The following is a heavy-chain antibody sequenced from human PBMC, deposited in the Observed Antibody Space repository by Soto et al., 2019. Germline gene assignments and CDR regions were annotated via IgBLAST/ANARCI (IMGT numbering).Heavy chain of an antibody. Sequence: SETLSLTCTVSVGSISSSSYYWGWILQPPGKGLEWIGSIYYSGSTYYNPSLKSRVTISVDTSKNQFSLKLSSVTAADTAVYYCARQRVVPAAIVRYYYYYYGMDVWGQGTTVTVSS. CDR1: VGSISSSSYY. CDR2: IYYSGST. CDR3: ARQRVVPAAIVRYYYYYYGMDV. V-gene: IGHV4-39*01. J-gene: IGHJ6*02. D-gene: IGHD2-2*02.